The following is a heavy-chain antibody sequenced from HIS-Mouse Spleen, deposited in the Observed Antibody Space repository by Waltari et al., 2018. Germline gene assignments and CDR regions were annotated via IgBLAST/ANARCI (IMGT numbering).Heavy chain of an antibody. CDR1: GGSISSSSYY. Sequence: QLQLQESGPGLVKPSETLSLTCTVSGGSISSSSYYWGWIRQPPGKGLEWIGSIYYSGGTYYNPYLTSRVTISVDTSTNQFSLKLSSVTAADTVVYYCAREIPYSSSWYDWYFDLWGRGTLVTVSS. V-gene: IGHV4-39*07. CDR3: AREIPYSSSWYDWYFDL. CDR2: IYYSGGT. D-gene: IGHD6-13*01. J-gene: IGHJ2*01.